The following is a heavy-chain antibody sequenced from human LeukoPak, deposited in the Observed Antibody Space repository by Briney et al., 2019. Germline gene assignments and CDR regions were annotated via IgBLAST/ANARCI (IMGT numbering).Heavy chain of an antibody. J-gene: IGHJ4*02. Sequence: SETLSLTCTISGGSVSSGSYYWSWIRQPPGKGLEWIGYIYYSGSTNYNPSLKSRVTISVDTSKNQFSLKLSSVTAADTAVYYCASTLWFGELSPPDYWGQGTLVTVSS. CDR2: IYYSGST. CDR3: ASTLWFGELSPPDY. D-gene: IGHD3-10*01. V-gene: IGHV4-61*01. CDR1: GGSVSSGSYY.